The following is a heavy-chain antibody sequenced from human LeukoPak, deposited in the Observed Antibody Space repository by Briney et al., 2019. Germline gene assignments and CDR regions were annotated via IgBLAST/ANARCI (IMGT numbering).Heavy chain of an antibody. CDR3: AKQATRELLY. J-gene: IGHJ4*02. D-gene: IGHD1-26*01. V-gene: IGHV3-30*02. CDR1: GFTFSSYG. Sequence: GGSLRLSCAASGFTFSSYGMHWIRQAPGKGLEWVAFIRYDGSNKYYADSVKGRFTIPRDNSKNTLYLQMNSLRAEDTAVYYCAKQATRELLYWGQGTLLTVSS. CDR2: IRYDGSNK.